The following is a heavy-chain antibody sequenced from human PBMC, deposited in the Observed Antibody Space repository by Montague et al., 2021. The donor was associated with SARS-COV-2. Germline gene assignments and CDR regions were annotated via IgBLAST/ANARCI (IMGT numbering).Heavy chain of an antibody. CDR2: TYHRSKWYN. CDR3: AYHSGSYVWFDP. Sequence: CAISGDSVSSTSCSWNWNRQSPSRGLELLGRTYHRSKWYNDYATSVKSRIVINPDTSKNQFSLQLNSVTPEDTAVYYCAYHSGSYVWFDPWGQGTLVTVSS. V-gene: IGHV6-1*01. D-gene: IGHD1-26*01. J-gene: IGHJ5*02. CDR1: GDSVSSTSCS.